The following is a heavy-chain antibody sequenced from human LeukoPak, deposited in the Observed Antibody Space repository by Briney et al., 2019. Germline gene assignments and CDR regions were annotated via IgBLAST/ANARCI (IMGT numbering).Heavy chain of an antibody. D-gene: IGHD3-22*01. CDR2: IIPIFGTA. CDR3: ARDPAPFDYYDSSGTDAFDI. J-gene: IGHJ3*02. Sequence: ASVKVSCKASGGTFSSYAISWVRQAPGQGLEWMGGIIPIFGTANYTQKFQGRVTITADESTSTAYMELSSLRSEDTAVYYCARDPAPFDYYDSSGTDAFDIWGQGTMVTVSS. CDR1: GGTFSSYA. V-gene: IGHV1-69*13.